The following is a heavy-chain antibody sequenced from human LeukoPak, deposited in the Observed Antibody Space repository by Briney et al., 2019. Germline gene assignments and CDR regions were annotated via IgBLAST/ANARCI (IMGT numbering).Heavy chain of an antibody. Sequence: SETLSLTCTVSGGSISSSSYYWGWIRQPPGKGLEWIGSIYYSGSTYYNPSLKSRVTISVDTSKNQFSLKLSSVTAADTAVYYCARDTDYYDSSGEIGWFDPWGQGTLVTVSS. J-gene: IGHJ5*02. CDR1: GGSISSSSYY. D-gene: IGHD3-22*01. CDR2: IYYSGST. CDR3: ARDTDYYDSSGEIGWFDP. V-gene: IGHV4-39*02.